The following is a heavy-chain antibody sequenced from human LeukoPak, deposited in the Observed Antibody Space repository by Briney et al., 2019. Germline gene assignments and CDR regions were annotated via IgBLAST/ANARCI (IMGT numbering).Heavy chain of an antibody. CDR2: INPNSGGT. CDR3: ARDEGPYYYYMDV. CDR1: GYTFTGYY. V-gene: IGHV1-2*02. Sequence: ASVKVSCKASGYTFTGYYMHWVRQAPGQGLEWMGWINPNSGGTNYAQKFQGRVTMTRDTFISTAYMELSRLRSDDTAVYYCARDEGPYYYYMDVWGKGTTVTVSS. J-gene: IGHJ6*03.